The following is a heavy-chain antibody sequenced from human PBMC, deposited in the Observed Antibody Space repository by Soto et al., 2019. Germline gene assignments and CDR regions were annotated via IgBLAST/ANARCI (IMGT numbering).Heavy chain of an antibody. Sequence: SETLSLTCTVSGGSTSSDNYWSWIRQPPGKGLEWIGHIYYSGNTDYNPSLKSRLAISIDTSKNQFSLKLSSVTAADTAVYYCARATGTLRSRNCDYWGQGSLVTVSS. CDR2: IYYSGNT. J-gene: IGHJ4*02. D-gene: IGHD1-1*01. V-gene: IGHV4-30-4*01. CDR3: ARATGTLRSRNCDY. CDR1: GGSTSSDNY.